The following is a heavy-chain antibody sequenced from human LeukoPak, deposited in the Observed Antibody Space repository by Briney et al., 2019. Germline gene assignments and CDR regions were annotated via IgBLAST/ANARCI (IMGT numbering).Heavy chain of an antibody. V-gene: IGHV6-1*01. Sequence: SQTLSLTCAISGDSVSSNSAVWNWIRQSPSRGLEWVGRTYYRSKWYNDYAISVKSRITINPDTSKNQFSLQLNSVTPEDTAMYYCTRGGAAAGFDYWGQGTLVTVSS. CDR3: TRGGAAAGFDY. CDR2: TYYRSKWYN. D-gene: IGHD6-13*01. CDR1: GDSVSSNSAV. J-gene: IGHJ4*02.